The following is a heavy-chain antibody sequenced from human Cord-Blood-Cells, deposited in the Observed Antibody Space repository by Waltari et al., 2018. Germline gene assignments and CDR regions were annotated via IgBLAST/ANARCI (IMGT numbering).Heavy chain of an antibody. V-gene: IGHV4-4*02. J-gene: IGHJ5*02. CDR2: IYHSGRT. CDR1: GGSISSSNW. Sequence: QVQLQESGPGLVKPSGTLSLTCAVSGGSISSSNWWSWVRQPPGKGVEWIGEIYHSGRTNYTPSLMSRVTKSVDKSKNQFSLKLSSVTAADTAVYYCAREIIATNDYGDYGWFDPWGQGTLVTVSS. D-gene: IGHD4-17*01. CDR3: AREIIATNDYGDYGWFDP.